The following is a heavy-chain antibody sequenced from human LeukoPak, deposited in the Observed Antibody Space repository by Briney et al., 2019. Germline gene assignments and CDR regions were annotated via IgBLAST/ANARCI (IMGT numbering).Heavy chain of an antibody. CDR2: VYHSGTT. CDR1: GGSISTYF. J-gene: IGHJ5*02. CDR3: ARGGGSGWYEKIWFDP. V-gene: IGHV4-59*01. D-gene: IGHD6-19*01. Sequence: SETLSLTCTVSGGSISTYFWSWIRQPPGKGLEWIGYVYHSGTTNYNPSLKSRVTISVDTSKNQFSLRLTSVTAADTAVYYCARGGGSGWYEKIWFDPWGQGTLVTVSS.